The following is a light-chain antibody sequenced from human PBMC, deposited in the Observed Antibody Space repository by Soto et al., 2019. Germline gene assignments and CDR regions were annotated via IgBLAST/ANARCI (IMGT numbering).Light chain of an antibody. CDR3: QQANSFPRT. Sequence: DIQMTQSPSSVSASVGDRVTITCRASQAISTWLAWYQQKPGKAPKLLIYAASNLQTGVPSRFSGSGSGTDFTITISSLQPEDFATYDCQQANSFPRTFGQGTKVEIK. CDR1: QAISTW. J-gene: IGKJ1*01. CDR2: AAS. V-gene: IGKV1D-12*01.